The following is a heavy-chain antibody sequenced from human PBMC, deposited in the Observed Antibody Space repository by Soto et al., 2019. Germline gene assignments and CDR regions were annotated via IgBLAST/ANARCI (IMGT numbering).Heavy chain of an antibody. CDR1: GGSISSGGYY. J-gene: IGHJ5*02. D-gene: IGHD6-6*01. Sequence: SETLSLTCTVSGGSISSGGYYWSWIRQHPGKGLEWIGYIYYSGSTYYNPSLKSRVTISVDTSKNQFSLKLSSVTAADTAVYYCARDPSSSSWPGWFDPWGQGTLVTVSS. CDR3: ARDPSSSSWPGWFDP. V-gene: IGHV4-31*03. CDR2: IYYSGST.